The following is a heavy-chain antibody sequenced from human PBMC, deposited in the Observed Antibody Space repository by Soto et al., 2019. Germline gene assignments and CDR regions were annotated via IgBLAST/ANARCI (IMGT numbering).Heavy chain of an antibody. CDR1: GFTFSSYS. CDR3: ARDCSSTSCYLAAAGTDKGKSYY. V-gene: IGHV3-48*02. CDR2: ISSSSSTI. J-gene: IGHJ4*02. Sequence: EVQLVESGGGLVQPGGSLRLSCAASGFTFSSYSMNWVRQAPGKGLEWVSYISSSSSTIYYADSVKGRFTISRDNAKNSLYLQMNSLRDEDTAVYYCARDCSSTSCYLAAAGTDKGKSYYGGQGTLVTVSS. D-gene: IGHD2-2*01.